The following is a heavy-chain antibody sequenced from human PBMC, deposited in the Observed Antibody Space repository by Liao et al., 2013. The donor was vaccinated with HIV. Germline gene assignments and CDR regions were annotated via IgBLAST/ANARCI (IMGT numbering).Heavy chain of an antibody. Sequence: QVHLQQWGAGLLKPSESLSLTCAVYGGSFSGYYWSWIRQAPGKGLEWIGEINHSGWTNYNPSLNSRLTISVDTSKNQFSLKLRSVTAADTAVYYCARDTVLGVITNWYFDLWGRGTLVTVSS. J-gene: IGHJ2*01. CDR1: GGSFSGYY. CDR2: INHSGWT. CDR3: ARDTVLGVITNWYFDL. V-gene: IGHV4-34*02. D-gene: IGHD3-10*01.